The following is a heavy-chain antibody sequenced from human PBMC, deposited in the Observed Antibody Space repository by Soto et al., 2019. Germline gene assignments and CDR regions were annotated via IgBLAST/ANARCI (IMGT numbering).Heavy chain of an antibody. CDR3: ASSTNDSLTGYPNYYYYGMDV. J-gene: IGHJ6*02. D-gene: IGHD3-9*01. Sequence: QVQLQQWGAGLLKPSETLSLTCAVYGGSFSGYYWSWIRQPPGKGLEWIGEINHSGSTNYNPSLKSRVTLSVDKSKNQFSLKLSSVTAADTAVYYCASSTNDSLTGYPNYYYYGMDVWGQGPTVTVAS. V-gene: IGHV4-34*01. CDR2: INHSGST. CDR1: GGSFSGYY.